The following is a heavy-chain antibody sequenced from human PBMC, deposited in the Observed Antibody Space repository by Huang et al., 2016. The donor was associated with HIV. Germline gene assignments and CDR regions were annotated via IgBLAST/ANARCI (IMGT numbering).Heavy chain of an antibody. J-gene: IGHJ4*02. D-gene: IGHD2-21*02. CDR1: RFTFSTYA. Sequence: DVQLLESGGDFVQPGGSLRLSCAASRFTFSTYAMSWVRQAPGKGLVGVAASSGSGDKTYYADSVKGRFTISRDNSKNTLFLQMNSLRAEDTAVYYCAKVPTVVTFHWGQGTLVTVSS. CDR3: AKVPTVVTFH. V-gene: IGHV3-23*01. CDR2: SSGSGDKT.